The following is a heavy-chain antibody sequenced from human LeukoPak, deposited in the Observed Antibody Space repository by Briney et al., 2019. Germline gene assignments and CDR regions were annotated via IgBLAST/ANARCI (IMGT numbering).Heavy chain of an antibody. V-gene: IGHV4-39*01. Sequence: SETLTLTCTVSGFSITSNILYWGWIRQAPGKGLEWIGSIHYTGRTSDNPSLKSRVTILLDTSKSQFSLRLSSVSAADTAVYYCARLRYDGGAFRDAFDVWGRGIMVTVSS. CDR1: GFSITSNILY. D-gene: IGHD4-23*01. CDR3: ARLRYDGGAFRDAFDV. CDR2: IHYTGRT. J-gene: IGHJ3*01.